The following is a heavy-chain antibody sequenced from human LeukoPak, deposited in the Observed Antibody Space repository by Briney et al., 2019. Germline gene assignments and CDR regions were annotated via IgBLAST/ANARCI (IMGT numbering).Heavy chain of an antibody. CDR2: IYYSGST. V-gene: IGHV4-59*08. CDR3: ARHSSGWFLGTRYFDY. Sequence: SETLSLTCTVSGGSISSYYWSWIRQPPGKGLEWIGYIYYSGSTNYNPSLKSRVTISVDTSKNQFSLKLSSVTAADTAVYYCARHSSGWFLGTRYFDYWGQRILVTVSS. D-gene: IGHD6-19*01. CDR1: GGSISSYY. J-gene: IGHJ4*02.